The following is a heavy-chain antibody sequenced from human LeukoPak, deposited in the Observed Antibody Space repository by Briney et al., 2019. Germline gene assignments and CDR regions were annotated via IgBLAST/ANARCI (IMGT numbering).Heavy chain of an antibody. J-gene: IGHJ4*02. CDR1: GGSFSGYY. D-gene: IGHD3-22*01. Sequence: PSETLSLTCAVYGGSFSGYYWSWIRQPPGKGLEWIGEINRSGTTNYNPSLKSRVTISADTSKNQFSLKLSSVTAADTAVYYCAGASSGYYFPFDYWGQGTLVTVSS. CDR3: AGASSGYYFPFDY. V-gene: IGHV4-34*01. CDR2: INRSGTT.